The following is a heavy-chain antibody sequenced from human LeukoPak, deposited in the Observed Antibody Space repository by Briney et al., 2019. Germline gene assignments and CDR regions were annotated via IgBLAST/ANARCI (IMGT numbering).Heavy chain of an antibody. CDR1: GFTFSNYW. CDR3: ARNREGSSYQVDY. D-gene: IGHD1-26*01. J-gene: IGHJ4*02. CDR2: IKQYASEK. V-gene: IGHV3-7*01. Sequence: GGSLRLSCAASGFTFSNYWMSWVRQAPGKGLEWVANIKQYASEKYYVDSVKGRFTISRDNAKNSLNLQMNSLRAEDTAVYYCARNREGSSYQVDYWGQGTLVTVSS.